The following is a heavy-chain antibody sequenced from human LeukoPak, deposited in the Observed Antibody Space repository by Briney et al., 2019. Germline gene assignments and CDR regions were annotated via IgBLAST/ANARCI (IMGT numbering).Heavy chain of an antibody. V-gene: IGHV3-23*01. D-gene: IGHD3-22*01. J-gene: IGHJ4*02. Sequence: GGSLSLSCAASGFTFSSYAMTWVRQAPGKGLEWVSAISDSGGSTDYADSVKGRFTISRDNSKNTLYLQMNSLRAEDTAVYYCAKAVISGHYFLDYWGQGTLVTVSS. CDR3: AKAVISGHYFLDY. CDR2: ISDSGGST. CDR1: GFTFSSYA.